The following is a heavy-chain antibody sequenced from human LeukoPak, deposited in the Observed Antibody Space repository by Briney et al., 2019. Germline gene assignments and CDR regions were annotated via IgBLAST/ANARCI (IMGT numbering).Heavy chain of an antibody. CDR1: GFTFSSYR. D-gene: IGHD5-18*01. V-gene: IGHV3-7*01. Sequence: QSGESLRLSCAASGFTFSSYRMSWVRQAPGKGLEWVANIKQDGSEKYYVDSVKGRFTISRDNAKNSLYLQMNSLRAEDTAVYYCARPPIQLWPRGYYFDYWGQGTLVTVSS. J-gene: IGHJ4*02. CDR3: ARPPIQLWPRGYYFDY. CDR2: IKQDGSEK.